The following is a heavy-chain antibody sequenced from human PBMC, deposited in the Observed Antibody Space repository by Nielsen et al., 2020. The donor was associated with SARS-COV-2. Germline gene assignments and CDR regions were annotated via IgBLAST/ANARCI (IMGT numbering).Heavy chain of an antibody. CDR1: GYTFPDNW. V-gene: IGHV5-51*01. J-gene: IGHJ5*02. Sequence: QVSCQASGYTFPDNWIGWVRQMPGKGLEWMGIIYPGDSDTRYSPSFQGQVTMSVDTSTDTAYLEWRSLKASDTATYYCARYDDWFDPWGQGTMVTVTS. CDR3: ARYDDWFDP. D-gene: IGHD1-1*01. CDR2: IYPGDSDT.